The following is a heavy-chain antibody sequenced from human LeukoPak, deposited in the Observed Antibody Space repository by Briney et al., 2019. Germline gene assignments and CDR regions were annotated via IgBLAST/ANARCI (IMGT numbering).Heavy chain of an antibody. J-gene: IGHJ6*03. D-gene: IGHD5-24*01. CDR1: GYTFTGYY. CDR2: INPNSGGT. V-gene: IGHV1-2*06. Sequence: GASVKVSCKASGYTFTGYYMHWVRQAPGQGLEWMGRINPNSGGTNYAQKFQGRVTMTRDTSISTAYMELSRLRSDDTAVYYCARVTVEMATITGYYYYMDVWGKGTTATVSS. CDR3: ARVTVEMATITGYYYYMDV.